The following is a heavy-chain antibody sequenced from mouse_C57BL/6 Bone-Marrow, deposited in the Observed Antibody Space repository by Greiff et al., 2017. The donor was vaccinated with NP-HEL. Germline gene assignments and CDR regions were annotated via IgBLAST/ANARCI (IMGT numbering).Heavy chain of an antibody. D-gene: IGHD1-1*01. J-gene: IGHJ2*01. CDR2: INPSNGGT. V-gene: IGHV1-53*01. Sequence: VQLQQSGTELVKPGASVKLSCKASGYTFTSYWMHWVKQRPGQGLEWIGNINPSNGGTKYNEKFKSKATLTVDKSSSTAYMQLSSLTSEDSAVYYCARWDYYGSSHYFDYWGQGTTLTVSS. CDR1: GYTFTSYW. CDR3: ARWDYYGSSHYFDY.